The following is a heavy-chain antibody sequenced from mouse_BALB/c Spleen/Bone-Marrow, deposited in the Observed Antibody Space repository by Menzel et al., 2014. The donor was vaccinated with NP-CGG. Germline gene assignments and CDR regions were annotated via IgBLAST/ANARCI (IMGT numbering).Heavy chain of an antibody. CDR2: IGSGGSYT. V-gene: IGHV5-6*01. D-gene: IGHD2-4*01. CDR3: ARQTYYDYDGYFDY. CDR1: GFTFSSYG. J-gene: IGHJ2*01. Sequence: EVMLVESGGDLVKPGGSLKLSCAASGFTFSSYGMSWVRQTPDKRLEWVATIGSGGSYTYYPDSVKGRFTISRDNAKNTLYLQMSSLKSEDTAMYYCARQTYYDYDGYFDYWGQGTTLTASS.